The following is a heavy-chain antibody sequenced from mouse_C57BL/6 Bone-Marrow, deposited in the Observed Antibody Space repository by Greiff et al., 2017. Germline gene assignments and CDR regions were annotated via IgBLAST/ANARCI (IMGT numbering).Heavy chain of an antibody. D-gene: IGHD1-1*01. CDR3: ARGLLLRFYAMDY. V-gene: IGHV1-64*01. CDR2: IHPNSGST. Sequence: QVQLQQPGAELVKPGASVKLSCKASGYTFTSYWMHWVKQRPGPGLEWIGMIHPNSGSTNYNEKFKSKATLTVDKSSSTAYMQLSSLTSEDSAVYYCARGLLLRFYAMDYWGQGTSVTVSS. J-gene: IGHJ4*01. CDR1: GYTFTSYW.